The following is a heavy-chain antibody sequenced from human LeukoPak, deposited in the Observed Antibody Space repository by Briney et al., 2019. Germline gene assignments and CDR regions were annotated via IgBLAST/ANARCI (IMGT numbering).Heavy chain of an antibody. J-gene: IGHJ4*02. CDR1: GFTFSTFW. V-gene: IGHV3-7*01. CDR3: ARGGTFVSDY. CDR2: IKEDGSEK. D-gene: IGHD1-1*01. Sequence: PGGSLRLSCAASGFTFSTFWTSWVRQAPGKGLEWVANIKEDGSEKYYVDSMKGRFTVSRDNAKNSLYLQMDSLRAEDTAVYYCARGGTFVSDYWGQGTLVTVSS.